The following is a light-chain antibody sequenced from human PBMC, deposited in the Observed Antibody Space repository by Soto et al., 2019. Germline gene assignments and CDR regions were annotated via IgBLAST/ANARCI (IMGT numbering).Light chain of an antibody. V-gene: IGLV1-44*01. Sequence: VLTQPPSASGTPGQRVTVSCSGSSSNIGSNAVNWYQQLPGAAPKLLIYGNNQRPSGAPDRFSGSKSGTSAYLAISGLQSEDEADYYCGAWDDRLNGHVFGTGTKVTVL. CDR1: SSNIGSNA. CDR3: GAWDDRLNGHV. CDR2: GNN. J-gene: IGLJ1*01.